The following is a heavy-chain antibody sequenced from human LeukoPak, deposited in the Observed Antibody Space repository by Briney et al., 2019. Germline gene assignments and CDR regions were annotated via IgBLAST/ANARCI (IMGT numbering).Heavy chain of an antibody. D-gene: IGHD2-15*01. CDR1: GGSISGYF. CDR3: ARHDPVGYYQHGMDV. Sequence: SETLSLTCTVPGGSISGYFWSCIRQPPGQGLEFIGYIYYTGATLYNPSLKSRVTMSVDTSKNQFSLKLSSVTAADTAVYYCARHDPVGYYQHGMDVWGQGTTVTVSS. J-gene: IGHJ6*02. V-gene: IGHV4-59*08. CDR2: IYYTGAT.